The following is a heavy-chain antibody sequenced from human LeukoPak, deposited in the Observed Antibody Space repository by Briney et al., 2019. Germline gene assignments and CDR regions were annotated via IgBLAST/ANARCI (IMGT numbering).Heavy chain of an antibody. J-gene: IGHJ4*02. Sequence: GGSLRLSCAASGFTFSSYAMSWVRQAPGKGLEWVSAISGSGGSTYYADSVKGRFTISRDNSKNTLYLQMNSLRAEDTAVYYCAKDYTSQYYGFWSGSPVGYWGQGTLVTVSS. CDR2: ISGSGGST. V-gene: IGHV3-23*01. CDR3: AKDYTSQYYGFWSGSPVGY. D-gene: IGHD3-3*01. CDR1: GFTFSSYA.